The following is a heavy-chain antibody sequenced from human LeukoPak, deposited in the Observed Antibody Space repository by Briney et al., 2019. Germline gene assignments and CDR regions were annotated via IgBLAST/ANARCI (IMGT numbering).Heavy chain of an antibody. V-gene: IGHV3-30*02. CDR2: IRYDGSNK. Sequence: PGGSLRLSCAASGFTFSSYGMHWVRQAPGKGLEWVAFIRYDGSNKYYADSVKGRFTISRDNSKNTLYLQMNSLRAEDTAVYYCARDGEEYNWNLMDVWGKGTTVTVSS. CDR1: GFTFSSYG. D-gene: IGHD1-20*01. J-gene: IGHJ6*03. CDR3: ARDGEEYNWNLMDV.